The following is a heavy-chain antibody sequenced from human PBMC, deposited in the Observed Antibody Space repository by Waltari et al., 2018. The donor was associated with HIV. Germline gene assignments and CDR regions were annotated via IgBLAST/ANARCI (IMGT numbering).Heavy chain of an antibody. D-gene: IGHD2-2*02. CDR2: INHSGST. Sequence: QVQLQQWGAGLLKPSETLSLTCAVYGGSFSGYYWSWIRQPPGEGLEWIGEINHSGSTNYNPSLKSRVTISVDTSKNQFSLKLSSVTAADTAVYYCARRGYCSSTSCYTGWFDPWGQGTLVTVSS. J-gene: IGHJ5*02. CDR1: GGSFSGYY. V-gene: IGHV4-34*01. CDR3: ARRGYCSSTSCYTGWFDP.